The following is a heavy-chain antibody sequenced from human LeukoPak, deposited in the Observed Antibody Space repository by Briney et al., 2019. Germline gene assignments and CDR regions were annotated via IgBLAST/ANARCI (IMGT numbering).Heavy chain of an antibody. Sequence: ASVKVSCKASGYTFTSYYMHWVRQAPGQGLEWMGIINPSGGSTSYAQKFQGRVTMTRDTSTSTVYMELSSLRSEDTAVYYCAGQSGSYYDWFDPWGQGTLVTVSS. D-gene: IGHD1-26*01. CDR2: INPSGGST. J-gene: IGHJ5*02. CDR1: GYTFTSYY. V-gene: IGHV1-46*01. CDR3: AGQSGSYYDWFDP.